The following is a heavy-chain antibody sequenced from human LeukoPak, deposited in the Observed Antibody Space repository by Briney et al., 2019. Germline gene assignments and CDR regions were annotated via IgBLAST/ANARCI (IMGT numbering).Heavy chain of an antibody. Sequence: SETLSLTCTVSGGSISSYYWSWIRQPPGKGLEWIGYIYTSGSTNYNPPLKSRVTISVDTSKNQFTLKLSSVTAADTAVYYCARHNPYYYGSGSYSDLDYWGQGTLVTVSS. V-gene: IGHV4-4*09. CDR2: IYTSGST. CDR1: GGSISSYY. CDR3: ARHNPYYYGSGSYSDLDY. J-gene: IGHJ4*02. D-gene: IGHD3-10*01.